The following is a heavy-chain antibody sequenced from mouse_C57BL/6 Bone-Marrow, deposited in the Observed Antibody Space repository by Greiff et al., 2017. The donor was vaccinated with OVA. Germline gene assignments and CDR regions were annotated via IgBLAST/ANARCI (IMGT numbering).Heavy chain of an antibody. J-gene: IGHJ4*01. D-gene: IGHD2-3*01. CDR1: GYTFTSYW. CDR3: ARGLLPYAMDY. V-gene: IGHV1-50*01. CDR2: IDPSDSYT. Sequence: QVQLQQPGAELVKPGASVKLSCKASGYTFTSYWMQWVKQRPGQGLEWIGEIDPSDSYTNYNQKFKGKATLTVDTSSSTAYMQLSSLTSEDSAVYYCARGLLPYAMDYWGQGTSVTVSS.